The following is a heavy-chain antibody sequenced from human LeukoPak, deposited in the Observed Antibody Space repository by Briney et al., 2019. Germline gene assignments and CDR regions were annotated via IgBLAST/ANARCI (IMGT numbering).Heavy chain of an antibody. CDR3: ARDIKTAVGPNTFDP. CDR1: GYTFTGYY. Sequence: ASVKVSCKASGYTFTGYYMHWVRQAPGQGLEWMGWINPNSGGTNYAQNFQGRVTMSRDTSISTAYMELSRLRSDDTAVYYCARDIKTAVGPNTFDPWGQGTLVTVSS. J-gene: IGHJ5*02. CDR2: INPNSGGT. D-gene: IGHD1/OR15-1a*01. V-gene: IGHV1-2*02.